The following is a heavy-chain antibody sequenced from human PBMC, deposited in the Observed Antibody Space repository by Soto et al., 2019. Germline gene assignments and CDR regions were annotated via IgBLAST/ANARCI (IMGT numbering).Heavy chain of an antibody. Sequence: ASVKVSCKASGYTFTSYDINWVRQATGQGLEWMGWMNPNSGNTGYAQKFQGRVTMTRNTSISTAYMELSSLRSEDTAVYSCARAPGGHLELRRSYYYSYYGMDVWGQGTTVTVSS. V-gene: IGHV1-8*01. CDR1: GYTFTSYD. CDR3: ARAPGGHLELRRSYYYSYYGMDV. CDR2: MNPNSGNT. D-gene: IGHD1-7*01. J-gene: IGHJ6*02.